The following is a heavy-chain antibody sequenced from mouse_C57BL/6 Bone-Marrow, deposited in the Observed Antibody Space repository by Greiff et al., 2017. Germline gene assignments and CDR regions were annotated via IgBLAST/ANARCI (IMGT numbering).Heavy chain of an antibody. D-gene: IGHD2-4*01. Sequence: EVKLVESGPELVKPGASVKISCKASGYSFTDYNMNWVKQSNGKSLEWIGVINPNYGTTSYNQKFKGKATLTVDQSSSTAYMQLNSLTSENSAVYYCARGYDYDYAKDYWGQGHSVAVSS. V-gene: IGHV1-39*01. J-gene: IGHJ4*01. CDR1: GYSFTDYN. CDR3: ARGYDYDYAKDY. CDR2: INPNYGTT.